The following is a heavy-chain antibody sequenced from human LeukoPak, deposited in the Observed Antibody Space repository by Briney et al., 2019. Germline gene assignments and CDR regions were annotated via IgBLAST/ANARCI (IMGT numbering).Heavy chain of an antibody. J-gene: IGHJ4*02. CDR3: ASLTKKPYGEALDY. Sequence: SETLSLTCTVSGYPISSGYYWGWIRQPPGKGLEWIGSIYHSGSTYYNPSLKSRVTISVDTSKNQFSLKLSSVTAADTAVYYCASLTKKPYGEALDYWGQGTLVTVSS. CDR1: GYPISSGYY. D-gene: IGHD4-17*01. V-gene: IGHV4-38-2*02. CDR2: IYHSGST.